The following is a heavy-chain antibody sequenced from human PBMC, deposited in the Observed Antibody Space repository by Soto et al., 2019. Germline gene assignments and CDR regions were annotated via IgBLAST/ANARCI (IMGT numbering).Heavy chain of an antibody. V-gene: IGHV3-43*01. CDR2: INWDGSDR. J-gene: IGHJ4*02. D-gene: IGHD3-9*01. CDR3: VKDRDWSFDF. CDR1: ACRSDGDT. Sequence: GVSLRLSXATSACRSDGDTIYRVRQAPGKGLEWVSFINWDGSDRDYADSVKGRFTISRDNNKNSLHLEMNSLRTEDTALYYCVKDRDWSFDFWGQGTLGTVSS.